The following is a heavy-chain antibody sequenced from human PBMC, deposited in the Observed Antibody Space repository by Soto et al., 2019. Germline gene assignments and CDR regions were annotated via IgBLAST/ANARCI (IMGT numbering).Heavy chain of an antibody. CDR3: ARTRSAWSDFHYSSLDV. Sequence: QVQLVESGGGVVQPARSLRLSCAASGFTFNSYGMHWVRQGPGNGLEWVAFISYDSTKTYYADSVKGRFTISRDNSNSALYVQMNSLTGEDTAVYYCARTRSAWSDFHYSSLDVWGQGTTVIVSS. J-gene: IGHJ6*02. V-gene: IGHV3-30*03. D-gene: IGHD2-15*01. CDR1: GFTFNSYG. CDR2: ISYDSTKT.